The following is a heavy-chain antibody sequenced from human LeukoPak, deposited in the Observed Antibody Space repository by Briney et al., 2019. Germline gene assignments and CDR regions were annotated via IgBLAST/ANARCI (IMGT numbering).Heavy chain of an antibody. D-gene: IGHD2-2*01. V-gene: IGHV3-53*01. CDR2: IYSGGST. J-gene: IGHJ4*02. Sequence: PGGSLRLSCAASGLTVSSNYMSWVRQAPGKGLEWVSIIYSGGSTYYADSVKGRFTISRDNSKNTLYLQMNSLRAEDTAVYYCARVEKYQLTHWGQGTLVTVSS. CDR3: ARVEKYQLTH. CDR1: GLTVSSNY.